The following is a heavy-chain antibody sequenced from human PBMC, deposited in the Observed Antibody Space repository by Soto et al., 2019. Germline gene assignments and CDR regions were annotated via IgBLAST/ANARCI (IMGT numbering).Heavy chain of an antibody. J-gene: IGHJ4*02. CDR1: GGSISSSSYY. CDR3: ATGGEHIDY. CDR2: IYYSGST. V-gene: IGHV4-39*01. Sequence: SETLSLTCTVSGGSISSSSYYWGWIRQPPGKGLEWIGSIYYSGSTYYNPSLKSRVTISVDTSKNQFSLKLSSVTAADTAVYYCATGGEHIDYWGQGTLVTVSS. D-gene: IGHD7-27*01.